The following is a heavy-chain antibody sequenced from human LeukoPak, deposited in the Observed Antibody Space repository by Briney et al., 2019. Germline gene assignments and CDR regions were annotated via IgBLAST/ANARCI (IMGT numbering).Heavy chain of an antibody. CDR2: IIPIFGTA. J-gene: IGHJ6*02. V-gene: IGHV1-69*01. Sequence: SVKVSCKASGGTFSSYAISWVRQAPGQGLEWMGGIIPIFGTANYAQKFQGRVTITADESTSRAYMELSSLRSEDTAVYYCARDGNSVGGYYYYYGMDVWGQGTTVTVSS. CDR3: ARDGNSVGGYYYYYGMDV. D-gene: IGHD4-23*01. CDR1: GGTFSSYA.